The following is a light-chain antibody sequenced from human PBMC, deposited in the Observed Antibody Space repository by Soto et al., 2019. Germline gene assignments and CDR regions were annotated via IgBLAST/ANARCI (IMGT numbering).Light chain of an antibody. J-gene: IGLJ1*01. CDR2: GVS. CDR1: RRDIGSYNY. Sequence: QSAPTQPASVSGSPGQSITICCSGRRRDIGSYNYVAWYQQFPGKTPKILIYGVSNRPSGVSSRFSGSKSGNTASLTISGLQAEDEADYYCISYTGSSTSYVFGSGTKVTVL. CDR3: ISYTGSSTSYV. V-gene: IGLV2-14*01.